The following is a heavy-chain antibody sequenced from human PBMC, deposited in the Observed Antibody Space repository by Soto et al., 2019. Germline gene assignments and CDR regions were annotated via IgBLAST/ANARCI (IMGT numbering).Heavy chain of an antibody. CDR1: GFTLRTSG. D-gene: IGHD5-18*01. J-gene: IGHJ3*02. V-gene: IGHV3-30*18. CDR3: AKGGGYSYGTNDAFDI. Sequence: QVQLVESGGGVVQPGRSLRLSCAASGFTLRTSGMHWVRQAPGKGLEWVAVISDDGSNKYNIASVEGRFTISRDNSKNTLYLQMNSLRTEDTAVYYCAKGGGYSYGTNDAFDIWGQGTMVTVSS. CDR2: ISDDGSNK.